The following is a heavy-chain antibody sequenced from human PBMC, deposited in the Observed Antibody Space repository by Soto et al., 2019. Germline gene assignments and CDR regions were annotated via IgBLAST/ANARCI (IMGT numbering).Heavy chain of an antibody. CDR2: IYNSGTT. J-gene: IGHJ5*02. CDR3: ARDPAP. CDR1: GGSITRGGYY. Sequence: QVQLQESGPGLVKPSETLSLTCTVSGGSITRGGYYWSWIRQHPGKGLEWIGYIYNSGTTYYNPSLKSRVTISVDTSKNQFALKLTSVTAADTAVYFCARDPAPWGQGTLVTVSS. V-gene: IGHV4-31*03.